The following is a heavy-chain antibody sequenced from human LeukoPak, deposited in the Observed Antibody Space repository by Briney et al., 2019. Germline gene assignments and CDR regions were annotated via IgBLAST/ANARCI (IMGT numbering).Heavy chain of an antibody. Sequence: ASVKVSCKASGYTFTSYGISWVRRAPGQGLEWMGWISAYNGNTNYAQKLQGRVTMTTDTSTSTAYMELRSLRSDDTAVYYCAREVRYSSGWYSGFDPWGQGTLVTVSS. CDR2: ISAYNGNT. D-gene: IGHD6-19*01. CDR1: GYTFTSYG. CDR3: AREVRYSSGWYSGFDP. J-gene: IGHJ5*02. V-gene: IGHV1-18*01.